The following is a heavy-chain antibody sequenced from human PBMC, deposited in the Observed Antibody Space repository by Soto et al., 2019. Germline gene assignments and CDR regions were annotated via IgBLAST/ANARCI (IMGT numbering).Heavy chain of an antibody. D-gene: IGHD4-17*01. J-gene: IGHJ4*02. CDR1: GGSISSGGYS. Sequence: SETLSLTCAVSGGSISSGGYSWSWIRQPPGKGLEWIGYIYNIETVSYNPSLKSRVTISVDRSKNQFSLKLSSVTAADTAVYYCARGMTTVTTFDYWGQGTLVTVSS. CDR3: ARGMTTVTTFDY. V-gene: IGHV4-30-4*07. CDR2: IYNIETV.